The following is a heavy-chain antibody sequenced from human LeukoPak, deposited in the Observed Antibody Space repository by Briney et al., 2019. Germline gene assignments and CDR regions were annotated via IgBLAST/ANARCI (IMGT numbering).Heavy chain of an antibody. V-gene: IGHV3-7*01. D-gene: IGHD7-27*01. CDR2: IEQDGSEK. Sequence: GGSLRLSCAASGFTFSSYWMTWVRQAPGKGPEWVAHIEQDGSEKNYVDSVKGRFTISRDNAKNSLLLQMDGLRAEDTAVYYCARDKMTGDSYFDYWGQGILVTVSS. CDR3: ARDKMTGDSYFDY. CDR1: GFTFSSYW. J-gene: IGHJ4*02.